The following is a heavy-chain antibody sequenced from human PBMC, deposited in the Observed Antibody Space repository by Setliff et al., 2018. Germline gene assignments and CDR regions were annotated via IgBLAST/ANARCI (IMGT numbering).Heavy chain of an antibody. CDR1: GFTFSSYA. J-gene: IGHJ4*02. Sequence: GGSLRLSCAASGFTFSSYAMSWVRQAPGKGLEWVSAISGSGGSTYYADSVKGRFTISRDNAKNSLYLQMNGLSAEDTAVYYCATTPQSDYYYRHDGYFDYWGQGTLVTVSS. V-gene: IGHV3-23*01. CDR3: ATTPQSDYYYRHDGYFDY. CDR2: ISGSGGST. D-gene: IGHD3-3*01.